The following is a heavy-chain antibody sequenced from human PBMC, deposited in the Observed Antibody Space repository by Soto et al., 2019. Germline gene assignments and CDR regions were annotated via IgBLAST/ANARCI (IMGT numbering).Heavy chain of an antibody. D-gene: IGHD3-3*01. J-gene: IGHJ6*02. CDR1: GGSISSSSYY. Sequence: SSETLSLTCTVSGGSISSSSYYWGWIRQPPGKGLEWIGSIYYSGSTYYNPSLKSRVTISVDTSKNQFSLKLSSVTAADTAVYYCARLRRLLESSDVWGQGTTVTVSS. V-gene: IGHV4-39*01. CDR3: ARLRRLLESSDV. CDR2: IYYSGST.